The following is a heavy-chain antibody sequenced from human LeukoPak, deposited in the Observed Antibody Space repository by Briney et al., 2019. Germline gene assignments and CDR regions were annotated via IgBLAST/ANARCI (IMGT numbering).Heavy chain of an antibody. Sequence: PGGSLRLSCAASGFTFSSYGMHWVRQAPGKGLEYVSAISSNGGSTYYANSVKGRFTISRDNSKNTLYLQMGSLRAEDMAVYYCARSATMVRGVTSWNWFDPWGQGTLVTVSS. J-gene: IGHJ5*02. CDR3: ARSATMVRGVTSWNWFDP. D-gene: IGHD3-10*01. CDR1: GFTFSSYG. CDR2: ISSNGGST. V-gene: IGHV3-64*01.